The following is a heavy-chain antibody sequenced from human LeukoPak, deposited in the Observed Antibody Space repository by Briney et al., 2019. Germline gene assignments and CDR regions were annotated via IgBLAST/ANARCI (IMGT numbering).Heavy chain of an antibody. Sequence: PGGSLRPSCAASGFTFDDYAMHWVRQAPGKGLEWVSLISGDGGRTYYADSVKGRFTISRDNSKNSLYLQMNSLRTEDTALYYCSNSQGRSTWDAFDIWGQGTMVTVSS. CDR1: GFTFDDYA. CDR2: ISGDGGRT. J-gene: IGHJ3*02. CDR3: SNSQGRSTWDAFDI. V-gene: IGHV3-43*02. D-gene: IGHD5/OR15-5a*01.